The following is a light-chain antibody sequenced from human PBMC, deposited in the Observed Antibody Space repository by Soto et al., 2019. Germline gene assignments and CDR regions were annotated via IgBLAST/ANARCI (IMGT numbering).Light chain of an antibody. V-gene: IGKV1-17*01. Sequence: DIQMTQSPSSLSASVGDRVTITCRASQGIGNDLGWYQQKPGNAPKRLIYAASSLQSGVPSRFSGSESGTEFTLTISSLQPEDFVTYYCQQYNSYPLTFGGGTKVEV. J-gene: IGKJ4*01. CDR1: QGIGND. CDR2: AAS. CDR3: QQYNSYPLT.